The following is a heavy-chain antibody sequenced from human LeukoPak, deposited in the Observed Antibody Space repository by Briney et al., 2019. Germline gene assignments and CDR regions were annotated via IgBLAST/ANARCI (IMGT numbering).Heavy chain of an antibody. V-gene: IGHV4-59*11. J-gene: IGHJ4*02. CDR3: ATPCCIRGSCPPPMRHPDWVKR. CDR1: GGSISSPY. Sequence: PSETLSLTCTVSGGSISSPYFSSIRQPPGKGLEWIGYIYYTGNTNYNPSLKSRVTISVDTSKKQFSLKLNSVTAADTPVYYGATPCCIRGSCPPPMRHPDWVKRWSQGTLVSVSS. CDR2: IYYTGNT. D-gene: IGHD2-15*01.